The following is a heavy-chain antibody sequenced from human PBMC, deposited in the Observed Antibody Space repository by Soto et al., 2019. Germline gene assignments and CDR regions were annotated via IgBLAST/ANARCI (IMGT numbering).Heavy chain of an antibody. Sequence: QLQLQESGSGLVKPSQTLSLTCAVSGGSISSGGYTWSWIRQPRGKGLEWIGYIYHSGSTYYNPSLKSRVTISVDRSKNQFSLKLSSVTAADTAVYYCASLGVTTTKLDYWGQGTLVTVSS. CDR2: IYHSGST. V-gene: IGHV4-30-2*01. CDR1: GGSISSGGYT. D-gene: IGHD4-17*01. CDR3: ASLGVTTTKLDY. J-gene: IGHJ4*02.